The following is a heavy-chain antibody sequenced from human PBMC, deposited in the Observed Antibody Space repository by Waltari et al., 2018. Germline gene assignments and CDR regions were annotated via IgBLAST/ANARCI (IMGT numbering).Heavy chain of an antibody. CDR3: ARDLRV. V-gene: IGHV4-59*01. CDR2: IYYSGST. CDR1: GGSISSYY. J-gene: IGHJ3*01. Sequence: QVQLQESGPGLVKPSETLSLTCTVSGGSISSYYWSWIRQPPGKGLEWIGYIYYSGSTNYNPSLKSRVTISVDTSKNQFSLKLSSVTAADTAVYYCARDLRVWGQGTMVTVSS.